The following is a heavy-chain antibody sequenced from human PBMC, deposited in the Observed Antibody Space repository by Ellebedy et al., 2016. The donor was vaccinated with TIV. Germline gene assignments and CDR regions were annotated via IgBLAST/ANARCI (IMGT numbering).Heavy chain of an antibody. V-gene: IGHV3-23*01. CDR1: GFTFSSFA. CDR2: ISGGGGNT. D-gene: IGHD1-1*01. CDR3: AGRAYNWNDGSLFDY. Sequence: GESLKISCAASGFTFSSFAMSWVRQAPGKGLEWVSVISGGGGNTYYADSVKGRFTISRDNAKNSLYLQMNSLRAEDTAVYYCAGRAYNWNDGSLFDYWGQGTLVTVSS. J-gene: IGHJ4*02.